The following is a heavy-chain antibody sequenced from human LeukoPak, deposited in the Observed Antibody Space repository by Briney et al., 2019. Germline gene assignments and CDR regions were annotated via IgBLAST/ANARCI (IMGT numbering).Heavy chain of an antibody. CDR2: MKEDGSQE. J-gene: IGHJ4*02. Sequence: PGGSLRLSCAASGFTFSHYWMTWVRQAPGKGLEWVANMKEDGSQETYVDSVKGRFTISRDNAKNSLYLQMNNVRAEDTAVYYCARYSYKQDCWGQGPLVTVSS. D-gene: IGHD2-15*01. CDR3: ARYSYKQDC. V-gene: IGHV3-7*01. CDR1: GFTFSHYW.